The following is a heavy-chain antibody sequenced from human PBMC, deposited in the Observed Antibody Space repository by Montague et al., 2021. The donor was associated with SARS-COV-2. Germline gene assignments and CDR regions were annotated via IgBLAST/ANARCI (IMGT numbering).Heavy chain of an antibody. CDR2: IFYRGNT. V-gene: IGHV4-39*01. J-gene: IGHJ5*02. Sequence: SETLSLTCTVSVGSINNTSYYWGWIRQPPGKGLEWIGSIFYRGNTHYNASLKSRVTVSVDTSKNQFSLNLTSVTAADTALYYCARLTTSGSIAWGQGTLVTVSS. D-gene: IGHD6-19*01. CDR3: ARLTTSGSIA. CDR1: VGSINNTSYY.